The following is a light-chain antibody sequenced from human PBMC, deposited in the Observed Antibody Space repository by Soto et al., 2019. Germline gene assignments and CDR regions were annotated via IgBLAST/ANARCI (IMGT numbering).Light chain of an antibody. V-gene: IGKV1-5*01. CDR1: QSIRTW. J-gene: IGKJ4*02. CDR3: QQYNTYSRT. CDR2: DAS. Sequence: DIQMTQSPSTLSASVGDRVTITCRASQSIRTWLAWYQQKPGKAPKLLIYDASSLESGVPSRFSGSGSGTEFTLTISSLQPDDFATYYCQQYNTYSRTFGRGTKVDIK.